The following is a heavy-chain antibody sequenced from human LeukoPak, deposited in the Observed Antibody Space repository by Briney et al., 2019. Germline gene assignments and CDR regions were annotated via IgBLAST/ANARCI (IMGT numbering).Heavy chain of an antibody. CDR3: AKEGGQLVGGGYFDL. D-gene: IGHD6-6*01. J-gene: IGHJ2*01. V-gene: IGHV3-30*18. Sequence: GRSLRLSCAASGFTFSSYGMHWVRQAPGKGLEWVAVIWYGGSNKYYADSVKGRFTISRDNSKNTLYLQMNSLRAEDTAVYYCAKEGGQLVGGGYFDLWGRGTLVTVSS. CDR2: IWYGGSNK. CDR1: GFTFSSYG.